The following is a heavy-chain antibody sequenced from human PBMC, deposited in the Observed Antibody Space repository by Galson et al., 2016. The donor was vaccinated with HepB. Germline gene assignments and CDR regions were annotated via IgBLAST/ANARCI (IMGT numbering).Heavy chain of an antibody. CDR3: ARGGDTSGWYEILL. V-gene: IGHV1-69*13. CDR1: GGTFRNYA. J-gene: IGHJ4*02. D-gene: IGHD6-19*01. Sequence: SVKVSCKASGGTFRNYALSWVRQAPGQGLEWMGGIIPMYGTANYAQNLQGRVTITADEPTNTAYMELSSPRSEDTAVYYCARGGDTSGWYEILLWGQGTLVTVSS. CDR2: IIPMYGTA.